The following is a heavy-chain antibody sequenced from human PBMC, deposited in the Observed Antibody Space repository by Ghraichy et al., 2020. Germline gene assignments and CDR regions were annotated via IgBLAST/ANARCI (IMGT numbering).Heavy chain of an antibody. CDR2: ISSRSSYI. CDR3: ARTQCGDDCYTLDAFDI. Sequence: GGSLRLSCAASGFTFNNYAMNWVRQAPGKGLEWVSSISSRSSYIYNADSVKGRFTISRDNAKNSLHLQMNSLRAEDTAVYYCARTQCGDDCYTLDAFDIWGKGTMVSVSS. CDR1: GFTFNNYA. V-gene: IGHV3-21*01. D-gene: IGHD2-21*01. J-gene: IGHJ3*02.